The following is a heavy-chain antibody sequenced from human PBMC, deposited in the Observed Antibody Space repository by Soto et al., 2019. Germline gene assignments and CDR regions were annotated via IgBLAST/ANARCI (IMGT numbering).Heavy chain of an antibody. CDR3: ARQNRDTPMVPFDV. V-gene: IGHV1-69*01. J-gene: IGHJ4*02. CDR1: RGTFNRYA. D-gene: IGHD5-18*01. CDR2: LVPQFGTP. Sequence: QVQLVQSGAEVKKPGSSVKVSCLASRGTFNRYAINWVRQAPGHGLEWLGALVPQFGTPNYAQKFQDSVTIVADESTNTTSLELRGLTSDDTAVYYCARQNRDTPMVPFDVWGQGTLVTVSS.